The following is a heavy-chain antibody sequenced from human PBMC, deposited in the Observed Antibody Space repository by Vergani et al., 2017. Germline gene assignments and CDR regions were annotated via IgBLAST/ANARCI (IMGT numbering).Heavy chain of an antibody. CDR3: ASSSLXPVGVYSSSWYVLGTLDY. Sequence: QVQLQESGPGLVKPSQTLSLTCTVSGGSISSGGYYWSWIRQHPGKGLEWIGYIYYSGSTYYNPSLKSRVTISVDTSKNQFSLKLSSVTAADTAVYYCASSSLXPVGVYSSSWYVLGTLDYWGQGTLVTVSS. CDR2: IYYSGST. CDR1: GGSISSGGYY. J-gene: IGHJ4*02. V-gene: IGHV4-31*03. D-gene: IGHD6-13*01.